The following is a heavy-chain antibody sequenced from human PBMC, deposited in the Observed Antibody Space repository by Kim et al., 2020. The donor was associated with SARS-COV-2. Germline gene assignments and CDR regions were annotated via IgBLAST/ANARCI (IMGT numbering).Heavy chain of an antibody. D-gene: IGHD2-15*01. V-gene: IGHV3-30*18. Sequence: GGSLRLSCAASGFTFSSYGMHWVRQAPGKGLEWVAVISYDGSNKYYADSVKGRFTISRDNSKNTLYLQMNSLRAEDTAVYYCAKDGLEYCSGGSCDAFDIWGQGTMVTVSS. CDR2: ISYDGSNK. CDR1: GFTFSSYG. CDR3: AKDGLEYCSGGSCDAFDI. J-gene: IGHJ3*02.